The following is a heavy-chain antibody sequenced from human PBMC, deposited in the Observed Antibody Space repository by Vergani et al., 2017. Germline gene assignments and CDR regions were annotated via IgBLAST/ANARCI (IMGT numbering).Heavy chain of an antibody. D-gene: IGHD3-22*01. V-gene: IGHV3-74*03. Sequence: DVHLAESGGGFFQPGGSLRLSCSASGFSFNSYWMHWVRQVPGKGLLWVSRIKSDGSITAYADSVKGRFTISRDNAQNTLYLQMNSLRVEDTGVYYCARDDYDSSGQYFQHWGQGTLVTVSS. CDR1: GFSFNSYW. CDR2: IKSDGSIT. J-gene: IGHJ1*01. CDR3: ARDDYDSSGQYFQH.